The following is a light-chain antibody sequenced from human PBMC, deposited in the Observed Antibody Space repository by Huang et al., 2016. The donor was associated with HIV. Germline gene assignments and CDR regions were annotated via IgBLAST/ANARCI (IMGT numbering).Light chain of an antibody. CDR2: AES. CDR3: QQSYSTPPYT. J-gene: IGKJ2*01. CDR1: QSISSY. V-gene: IGKV1-39*01. Sequence: DIQMTQSTSSLSASVGDRVTITCRASQSISSYLNWYQQKPGKAPKLLIYAESSLQSGVPSRFSGSGSGTDFTLTISSLQPEDFATYYCQQSYSTPPYTFGQGTKLEIK.